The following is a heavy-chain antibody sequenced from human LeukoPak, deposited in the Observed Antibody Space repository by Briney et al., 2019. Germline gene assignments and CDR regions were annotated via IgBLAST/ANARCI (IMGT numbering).Heavy chain of an antibody. CDR3: ARDRLDRGVAFDP. D-gene: IGHD3-10*01. V-gene: IGHV7-4-1*02. J-gene: IGHJ5*02. CDR2: INTNTGNP. Sequence: ASVKVSCKASGYTFTTYVMNWVRQAPGQGLEWMGWINTNTGNPTYAQAFTGRFVFSLDTSVSTAYLQINSLKAEDTAIYYCARDRLDRGVAFDPWGQGTLVTVSS. CDR1: GYTFTTYV.